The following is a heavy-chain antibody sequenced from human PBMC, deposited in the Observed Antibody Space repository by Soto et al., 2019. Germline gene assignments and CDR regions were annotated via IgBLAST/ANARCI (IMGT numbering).Heavy chain of an antibody. CDR3: ANLAKNYYHYMDV. Sequence: GGSLRLSCAASGFSFSDYYMSWIRQAPGKGLEWVSLISTSGSSTDYADSVKGRFTISRDNAKNSLTLQMNSLRAEDTAVYYCANLAKNYYHYMDVWGKGTTVTVSS. J-gene: IGHJ6*03. CDR2: ISTSGSST. D-gene: IGHD1-26*01. V-gene: IGHV3-11*01. CDR1: GFSFSDYY.